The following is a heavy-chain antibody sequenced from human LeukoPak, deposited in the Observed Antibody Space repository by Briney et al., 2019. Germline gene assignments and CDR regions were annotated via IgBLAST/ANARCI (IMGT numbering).Heavy chain of an antibody. D-gene: IGHD3-22*01. J-gene: IGHJ3*02. CDR1: GFTFSSYA. CDR3: AKSLAMIVVVITTLAFDI. Sequence: PGGSLRLSCAASGFTFSSYAMSWVRQAPGKGLEWVSAISGSGGSTYYADSVKGRFTISRDNSKNTLYLQMNSLRAEDTAVYYCAKSLAMIVVVITTLAFDIWGQGTMVTVSS. V-gene: IGHV3-23*01. CDR2: ISGSGGST.